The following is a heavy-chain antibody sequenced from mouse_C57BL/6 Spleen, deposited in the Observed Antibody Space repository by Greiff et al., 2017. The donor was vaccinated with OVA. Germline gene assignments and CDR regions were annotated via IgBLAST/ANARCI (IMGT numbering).Heavy chain of an antibody. V-gene: IGHV5-6*01. CDR2: ISSGGSYT. D-gene: IGHD4-1*01. CDR3: ARHGLGNYFDY. Sequence: EVQLQESGGDLVKPGGSLKLSCAASGFTFSSYGMSWVRQTPDKRLEWVATISSGGSYTYYPDSVKGRFTISRDNAKNTLYLQMSSLKSEDTAMYYCARHGLGNYFDYWGQGTTLTVSS. J-gene: IGHJ2*01. CDR1: GFTFSSYG.